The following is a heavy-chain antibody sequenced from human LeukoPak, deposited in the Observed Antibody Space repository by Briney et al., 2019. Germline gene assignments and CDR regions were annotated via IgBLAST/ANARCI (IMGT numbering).Heavy chain of an antibody. CDR1: GGSLSTYY. J-gene: IGHJ4*02. V-gene: IGHV4-59*01. D-gene: IGHD6-6*01. CDR2: IHYSGTT. Sequence: SQTLSPTCTVSGGSLSTYYCSWIRQPPRKGLEWIGYIHYSGTTNYYPSLKSRVTIALDTSKNQFSLKLNSVTAADTAVYYCARFGTSSSRFFDQWGQGTLVTVSS. CDR3: ARFGTSSSRFFDQ.